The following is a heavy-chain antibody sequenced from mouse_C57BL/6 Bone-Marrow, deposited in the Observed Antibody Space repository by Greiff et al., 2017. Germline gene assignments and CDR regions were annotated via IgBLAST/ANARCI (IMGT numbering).Heavy chain of an antibody. J-gene: IGHJ3*01. CDR2: ISGGGGYT. Sequence: EVMLVESGGGLVKPGGSLKLSCAASGFTFSSYTMSWVRQTPEKRLEWVATISGGGGYTYYPDSVKGRFTIFRDNAKNTLYLQMSSLRSEDTALYYCARHPGWGQGTLVTVSA. CDR1: GFTFSSYT. V-gene: IGHV5-9*01. CDR3: ARHPG.